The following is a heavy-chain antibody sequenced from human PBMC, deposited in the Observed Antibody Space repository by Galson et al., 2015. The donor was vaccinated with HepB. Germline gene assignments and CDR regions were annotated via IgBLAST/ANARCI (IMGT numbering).Heavy chain of an antibody. J-gene: IGHJ6*02. V-gene: IGHV3-11*06. CDR3: ARVGGSGSYAPYYYYGMDV. CDR2: ISSSSSYT. CDR1: GFTFSDYY. Sequence: SLRLSCAASGFTFSDYYMSWIRQAPGKGLEWVSYISSSSSYTNYADSVKGRFTISRDNAKNSLYLQMNSLRAEDTAVYYCARVGGSGSYAPYYYYGMDVWGQGTTVTVSS. D-gene: IGHD3-10*01.